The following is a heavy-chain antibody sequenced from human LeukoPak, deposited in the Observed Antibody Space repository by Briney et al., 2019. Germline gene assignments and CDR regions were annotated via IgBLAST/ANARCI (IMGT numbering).Heavy chain of an antibody. V-gene: IGHV1-18*01. CDR2: ISAYNGNT. J-gene: IGHJ5*01. CDR3: ARDGVPAVVSCPGRFDS. CDR1: GYTFTTYG. Sequence: ASVKVSCKASGYTFTTYGISWVRQAPGQGLEWMGWISAYNGNTNYAQKFQGRVTLTTGTSTTTAYMEVRGLRSDDTAVYYCARDGVPAVVSCPGRFDSWGQGTLVTVSS. D-gene: IGHD2-2*01.